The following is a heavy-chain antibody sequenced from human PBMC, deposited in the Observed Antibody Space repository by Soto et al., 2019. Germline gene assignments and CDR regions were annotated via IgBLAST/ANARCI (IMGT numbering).Heavy chain of an antibody. CDR1: GYTFTGYY. CDR2: INPNSGGT. D-gene: IGHD2-15*01. Sequence: ASVKVSCKASGYTFTGYYMHWVRQAPGQGLEWMGWINPNSGGTNYAQKFQGWVTMTRDTSISTAYMELSRLRSDDTAVYYCARAGAYCSGGSCYSPLNYWGQGTLVTVSS. J-gene: IGHJ4*02. V-gene: IGHV1-2*04. CDR3: ARAGAYCSGGSCYSPLNY.